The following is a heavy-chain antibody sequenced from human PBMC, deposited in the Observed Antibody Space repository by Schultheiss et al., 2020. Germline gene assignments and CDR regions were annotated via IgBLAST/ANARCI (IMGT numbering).Heavy chain of an antibody. CDR1: GFTVSSNY. CDR3: ARGTFYGMDV. Sequence: GGSLRLSCAASGFTVSSNYMSWVRQAPGKGLEWVSAISGSGGSTYYADSVKGRFTISRDNSKNTLYLQMNSLRAEDTAVYYCARGTFYGMDVWGQGTTVTVSS. J-gene: IGHJ6*02. V-gene: IGHV3-23*01. D-gene: IGHD3-16*01. CDR2: ISGSGGST.